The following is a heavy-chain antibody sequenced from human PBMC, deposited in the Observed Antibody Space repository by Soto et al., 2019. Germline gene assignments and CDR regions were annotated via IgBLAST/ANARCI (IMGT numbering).Heavy chain of an antibody. Sequence: QVQLVQSGAEVKEPESSVKVSCKAPGGTFSTYAISWVRQAPGQGLEWMGGIIPMSGTANYAQRFQDRVTITADESTNTVYMELSSLRSEDTAVYFCASGIKLWLRRINNGYSGWGQGTLVTVSS. CDR1: GGTFSTYA. CDR2: IIPMSGTA. V-gene: IGHV1-69*12. J-gene: IGHJ4*02. CDR3: ASGIKLWLRRINNGYSG. D-gene: IGHD5-12*01.